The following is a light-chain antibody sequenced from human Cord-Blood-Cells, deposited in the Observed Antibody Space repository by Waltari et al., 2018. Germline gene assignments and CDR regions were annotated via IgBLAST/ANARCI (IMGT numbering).Light chain of an antibody. J-gene: IGKJ1*01. CDR2: GAS. CDR3: QQYGSSPWT. V-gene: IGKV3-20*01. CDR1: QSVSSSY. Sequence: EIVLTQSPGTLSLSPGERATLSCRASQSVSSSYLAWYQQKPGQAPRLLLYGASSRATGIPDRFSGSGSGTDFTLTSSRLEPEDFAVYYCQQYGSSPWTFGQGTKVEIK.